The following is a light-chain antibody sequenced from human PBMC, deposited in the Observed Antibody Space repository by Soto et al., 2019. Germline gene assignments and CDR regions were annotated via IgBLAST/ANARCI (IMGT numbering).Light chain of an antibody. CDR3: QQSYLVPET. CDR1: QTISLY. CDR2: TTS. V-gene: IGKV1-39*01. Sequence: DVQMTQSPSSLSASLGDRVTNTCRASQTISLYLNWYQQKPGKAPKLLIATTSYLQNGVPSRFSGSRSGTDFSLTISSLQPEDFATYYCQQSYLVPETFGRGTKVDIK. J-gene: IGKJ2*01.